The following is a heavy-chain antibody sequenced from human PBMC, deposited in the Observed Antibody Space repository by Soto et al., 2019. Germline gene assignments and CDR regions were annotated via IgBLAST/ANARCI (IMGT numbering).Heavy chain of an antibody. D-gene: IGHD2-15*01. Sequence: QVQLQESGPGLVKPSGTLSLTCAVSGDSISGTNWWSWVRQPPGEGLEWIGEIYHNGSTNYNPSLKSRVTFSVDKSKNQFSLNLNSVTAADTAVYYCARLLPPSFYFDFWGQGALVTVSS. CDR3: ARLLPPSFYFDF. CDR2: IYHNGST. V-gene: IGHV4-4*02. J-gene: IGHJ4*02. CDR1: GDSISGTNW.